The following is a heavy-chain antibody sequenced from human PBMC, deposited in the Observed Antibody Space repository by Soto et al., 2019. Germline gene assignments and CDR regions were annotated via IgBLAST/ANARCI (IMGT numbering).Heavy chain of an antibody. CDR2: TKNKANRYTT. D-gene: IGHD1-26*01. Sequence: EVQLVESGGGLVQPGGSLRLSCAASGFTLSDHSMDWVRQAPGKGLEWVGRTKNKANRYTTEYAASVNGRFTISRDDSKNSLYLQMNSLKSEDTAVYYCARWVSGSPDNWGQGTLVTVSS. V-gene: IGHV3-72*01. CDR3: ARWVSGSPDN. J-gene: IGHJ4*02. CDR1: GFTLSDHS.